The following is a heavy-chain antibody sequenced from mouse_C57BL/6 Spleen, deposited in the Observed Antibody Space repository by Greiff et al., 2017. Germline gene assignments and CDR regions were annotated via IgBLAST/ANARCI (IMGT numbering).Heavy chain of an antibody. J-gene: IGHJ2*01. CDR2: ILPADSGT. Sequence: QVQLQQSGPELVKPGASVTISCKASGYTFTGYYMHWVKQRPGQGLEWIGWILPADSGTYYNQKFKGKATFTVDKSSSTAYMLLSSLTSEDSAVYYCAREDCNGDNYYDYWGQGTTVTVSS. CDR1: GYTFTGYY. D-gene: IGHD1-2*01. V-gene: IGHV1-75*01. CDR3: AREDCNGDNYYDY.